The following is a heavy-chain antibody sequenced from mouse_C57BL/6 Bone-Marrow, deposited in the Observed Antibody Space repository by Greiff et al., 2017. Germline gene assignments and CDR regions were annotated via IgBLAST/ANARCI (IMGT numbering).Heavy chain of an antibody. D-gene: IGHD2-14*01. CDR1: GYTFTSYT. J-gene: IGHJ3*01. V-gene: IGHV1-4*01. CDR3: ARLIGAFAY. CDR2: INPSSGYT. Sequence: QVHVKQSGAELARPGASVKMSCKASGYTFTSYTMHWVKQRPGQGLEWIGYINPSSGYTKYNQKFKDKATLTADKSSSTAYMQLSSLTSEDSAVYYCARLIGAFAYWGQGTLVTVSA.